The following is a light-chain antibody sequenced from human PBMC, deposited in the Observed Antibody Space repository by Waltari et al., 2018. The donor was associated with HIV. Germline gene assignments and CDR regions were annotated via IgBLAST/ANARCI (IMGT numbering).Light chain of an antibody. J-gene: IGLJ2*01. CDR2: RDS. Sequence: SYELTQPSSVSVSPGQTARITCSGDVLAKKYARGFQQTPGQDPVLVIYRDSERPSGIPERFSGASLGTTVTLTISGAQVEDEADYYCYSAADNNLGVFGGGTKLTVL. CDR3: YSAADNNLGV. V-gene: IGLV3-27*01. CDR1: VLAKKY.